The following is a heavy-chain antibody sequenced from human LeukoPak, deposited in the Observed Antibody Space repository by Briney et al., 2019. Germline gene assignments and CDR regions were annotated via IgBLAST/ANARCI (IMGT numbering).Heavy chain of an antibody. V-gene: IGHV3-7*01. CDR1: GFTFSSYW. Sequence: GGSLRLSCAASGFTFSSYWMSWVRQAPGKGLEWVANIKQDGSEKYYVDSVKGRLTISRDNAKNSLYLQMNSLRAEDTAVYYCARELTASSWYADYYYYYGMDVWGQGTTVTVSS. D-gene: IGHD6-13*01. CDR2: IKQDGSEK. J-gene: IGHJ6*02. CDR3: ARELTASSWYADYYYYYGMDV.